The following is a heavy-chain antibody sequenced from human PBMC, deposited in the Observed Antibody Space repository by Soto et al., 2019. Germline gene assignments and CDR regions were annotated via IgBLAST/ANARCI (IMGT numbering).Heavy chain of an antibody. CDR2: IYYSGST. Sequence: PSETLSLTCTVSGGSVSSGSYYWSWIRQPPGKGLEWIGYIYYSGSTNYNPSLKSRVTISVDTSKNQFSLKLSSVTAADTAVYYCARERYCSGGSCYRTKNHRNINWFDPWGQGTLVTVSS. J-gene: IGHJ5*02. D-gene: IGHD2-15*01. CDR1: GGSVSSGSYY. V-gene: IGHV4-61*01. CDR3: ARERYCSGGSCYRTKNHRNINWFDP.